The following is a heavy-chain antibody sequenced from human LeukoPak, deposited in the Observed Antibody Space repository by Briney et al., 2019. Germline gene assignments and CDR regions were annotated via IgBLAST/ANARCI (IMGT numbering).Heavy chain of an antibody. Sequence: ASVKVSCTASGYPFTSYNINWVRQATGQGLEWMGWMNTNSGNTGYSQNFQGRVTMTRDTSINTAYMELSSLMSEDTAVYYCARGLPKAVFGVVIEDWGQGTLVTVSS. J-gene: IGHJ4*02. CDR2: MNTNSGNT. CDR1: GYPFTSYN. V-gene: IGHV1-8*01. D-gene: IGHD3-3*01. CDR3: ARGLPKAVFGVVIED.